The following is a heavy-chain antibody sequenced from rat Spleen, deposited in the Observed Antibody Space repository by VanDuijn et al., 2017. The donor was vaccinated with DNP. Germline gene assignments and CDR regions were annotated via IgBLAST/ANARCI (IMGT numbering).Heavy chain of an antibody. CDR2: ITTAGGGT. J-gene: IGHJ2*01. Sequence: EVQLVETGGGLVQPGRSLKLSCVASGFTFSSYWMYWVRQAPGQGLEWVASITTAGGGTYYPDSVKGRFTISRDNADNTVYLQMNSLRSEDTATYYCANYNSYDGTYWGQGVMVTVSS. CDR3: ANYNSYDGTY. V-gene: IGHV5-58*01. CDR1: GFTFSSYW. D-gene: IGHD1-12*02.